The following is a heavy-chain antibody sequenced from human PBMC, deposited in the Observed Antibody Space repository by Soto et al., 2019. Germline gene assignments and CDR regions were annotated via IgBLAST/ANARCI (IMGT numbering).Heavy chain of an antibody. CDR1: GYTFTSYG. CDR3: ARGFCSSTSCYKAGTDY. D-gene: IGHD2-2*02. J-gene: IGHJ4*02. V-gene: IGHV1-18*04. Sequence: GASVKVSCKASGYTFTSYGISWVRQAPGQGLEWMGWISAYNGNTNYAQKLQGRVTMTTDTSTSTAYMELRSLRSDDTAVYYCARGFCSSTSCYKAGTDYWGQGTLVTVSS. CDR2: ISAYNGNT.